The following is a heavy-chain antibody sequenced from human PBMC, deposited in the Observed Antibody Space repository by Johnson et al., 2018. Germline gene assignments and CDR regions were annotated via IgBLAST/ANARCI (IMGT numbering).Heavy chain of an antibody. CDR3: AKDRTHSGSYPDAFDI. J-gene: IGHJ3*02. V-gene: IGHV3-30*18. D-gene: IGHD1-26*01. CDR1: GFTFSSYG. Sequence: QVQLQESGGGVVQPGRSLRLSCAASGFTFSSYGLHWVRPAPGKGLEWVAVISYDGSNKYYADSVKGRFTISRDNSKNTLYLQMNSLRAEDTALYYCAKDRTHSGSYPDAFDIWGQGTMVTVSS. CDR2: ISYDGSNK.